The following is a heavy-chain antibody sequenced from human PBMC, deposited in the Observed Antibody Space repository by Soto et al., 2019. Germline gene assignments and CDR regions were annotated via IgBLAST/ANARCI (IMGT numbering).Heavy chain of an antibody. J-gene: IGHJ5*02. Sequence: SETLSLTCTVSGGSISSNSHYWGWIRQPPGKGLEWIGSMFYSGSSYYNPSLKSRVTISVDTSKNQFSLKLNSVTAADTAVYYCAKQGGKYGIRSFDPWGQGTLVTVSS. CDR1: GGSISSNSHY. V-gene: IGHV4-39*01. D-gene: IGHD1-1*01. CDR2: MFYSGSS. CDR3: AKQGGKYGIRSFDP.